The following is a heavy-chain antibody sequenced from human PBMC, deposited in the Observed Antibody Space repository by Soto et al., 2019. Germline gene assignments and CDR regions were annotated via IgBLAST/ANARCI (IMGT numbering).Heavy chain of an antibody. V-gene: IGHV1-18*01. Sequence: GASVKVSCKASGGTFSSYAISWVRQAPGQGLEWMGWISAYNGNTNYAQKLQGRVTMTTDTSTSTAYMELRSLRSDDTAVYYGARDAVVVPAAIWEYYYYGMDVWGQGTTVTVSS. J-gene: IGHJ6*02. D-gene: IGHD2-2*01. CDR1: GGTFSSYA. CDR2: ISAYNGNT. CDR3: ARDAVVVPAAIWEYYYYGMDV.